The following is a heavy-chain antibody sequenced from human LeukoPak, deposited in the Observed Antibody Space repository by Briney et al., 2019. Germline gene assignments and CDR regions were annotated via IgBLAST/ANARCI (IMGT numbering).Heavy chain of an antibody. CDR1: GDSISSGSYY. J-gene: IGHJ5*02. V-gene: IGHV4-61*02. D-gene: IGHD3-9*01. CDR3: ARDHYDILTGALGDWFDP. Sequence: NPSETLSLTCTVSGDSISSGSYYWSWIRQPAGKGLEWIGRIYTSGSTNSNPSLKSRVTISVDTSKNQFSLRLSSVTAADTAVYYCARDHYDILTGALGDWFDPWGQGTLVTVSS. CDR2: IYTSGST.